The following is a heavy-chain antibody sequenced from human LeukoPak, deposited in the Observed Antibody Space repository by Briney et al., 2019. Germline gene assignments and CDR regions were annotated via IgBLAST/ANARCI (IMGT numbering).Heavy chain of an antibody. D-gene: IGHD3-22*01. V-gene: IGHV3-48*03. CDR1: GFTFSSYE. Sequence: GGSLRLSCAASGFTFSSYEVNWVRQAPGKGLEWVSYISSSGSTIYYADSVKGRFTISRDNAKNSLYLQMNSLRAEDTAVYYCARDQGQLDYYDSSGGGYWGQGTLVTVSS. CDR2: ISSSGSTI. CDR3: ARDQGQLDYYDSSGGGY. J-gene: IGHJ4*02.